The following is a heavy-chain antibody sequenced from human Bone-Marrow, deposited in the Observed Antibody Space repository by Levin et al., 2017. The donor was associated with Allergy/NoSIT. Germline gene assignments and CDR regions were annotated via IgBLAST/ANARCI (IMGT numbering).Heavy chain of an antibody. Sequence: GESLKISCAASGFTFSIYAMSWVRQAPGKGLEWVSAISANGGSTYYADSVKGRFTISRDNSKNTLYLQMNSLRAEDTAVYYCAKRTQSTVTKDFDYWGQGTLVTVSS. CDR1: GFTFSIYA. J-gene: IGHJ4*02. CDR2: ISANGGST. V-gene: IGHV3-23*01. D-gene: IGHD4-17*01. CDR3: AKRTQSTVTKDFDY.